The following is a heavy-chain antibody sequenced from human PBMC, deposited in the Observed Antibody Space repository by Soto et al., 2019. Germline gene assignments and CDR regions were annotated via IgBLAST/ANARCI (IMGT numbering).Heavy chain of an antibody. J-gene: IGHJ4*02. V-gene: IGHV3-23*01. CDR1: GFTFSSYA. CDR3: AKDLYGDYFGY. CDR2: ISGSGGST. Sequence: GGSLRLSCAAXGFTFSSYAMSWVRQAPGKGLEWVSAISGSGGSTYYPDSVKGRFTISRDNSKNTLYLQMNSLRAEDTAVYYCAKDLYGDYFGYWGQGTLVTVSS. D-gene: IGHD4-17*01.